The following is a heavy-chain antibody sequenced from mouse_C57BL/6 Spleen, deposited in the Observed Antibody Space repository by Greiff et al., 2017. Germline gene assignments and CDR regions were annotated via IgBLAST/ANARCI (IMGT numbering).Heavy chain of an antibody. Sequence: QVQLKESGPELVKPGASVKISCKASGYAFSSSWMNWVKQRPGKGLEWIGRIYPGDGDTNYNGKFKGKATLTADKSSRTAYMQLSSLTSEDSAVYFCARSLSGTGYAMDYWGQGTSVTVSS. CDR1: GYAFSSSW. CDR2: IYPGDGDT. D-gene: IGHD4-1*01. J-gene: IGHJ4*01. V-gene: IGHV1-82*01. CDR3: ARSLSGTGYAMDY.